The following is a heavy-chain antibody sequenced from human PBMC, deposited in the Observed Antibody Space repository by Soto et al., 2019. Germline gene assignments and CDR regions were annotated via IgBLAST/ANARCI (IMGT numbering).Heavy chain of an antibody. J-gene: IGHJ5*02. V-gene: IGHV3-11*01. CDR1: GFTFSDYY. CDR2: ISNSGRNN. D-gene: IGHD3-16*01. Sequence: QVQLVESGGGLVKPGGSLRLSCAASGFTFSDYYMSWVRQAPGKGLEWVAYISNSGRNNYYADSLKGRFTISRDNAKNSLDLKMRSLRIEEKGMYEYERLPYPWGWFDPWGQGTLVTVSS. CDR3: ERLPYPWGWFDP.